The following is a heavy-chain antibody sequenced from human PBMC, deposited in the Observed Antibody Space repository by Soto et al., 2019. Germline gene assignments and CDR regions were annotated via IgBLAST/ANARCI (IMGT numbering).Heavy chain of an antibody. V-gene: IGHV3-30-3*01. J-gene: IGHJ6*02. Sequence: GGSLRLSCAASGFTFSSYAMHWVRQAPGKGLEWVAVISYDGSNKYYADSVKGRFTISRDNSKNTLYLQMNSLRAEDTAVYYCARDDDFWNGMDVWGQGTTVTVSS. CDR3: ARDDDFWNGMDV. CDR1: GFTFSSYA. D-gene: IGHD3-3*01. CDR2: ISYDGSNK.